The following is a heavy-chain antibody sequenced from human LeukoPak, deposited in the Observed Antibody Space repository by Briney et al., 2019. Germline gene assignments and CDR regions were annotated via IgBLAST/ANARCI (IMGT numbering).Heavy chain of an antibody. CDR3: ARIRSSGYYYGYYFDY. CDR2: IYYSGST. D-gene: IGHD3-22*01. J-gene: IGHJ4*02. Sequence: PSETLSLTCTVSGGSISSHYWSWIRQPPGKGLEWIGYIYYSGSTNYNPSLKSRVTISVDTSKNQFSLKLSSVTAADTAVYYCARIRSSGYYYGYYFDYWGQGTLVTVSS. V-gene: IGHV4-59*11. CDR1: GGSISSHY.